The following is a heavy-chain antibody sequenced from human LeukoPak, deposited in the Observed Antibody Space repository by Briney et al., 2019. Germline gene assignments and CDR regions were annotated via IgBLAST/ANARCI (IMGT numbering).Heavy chain of an antibody. CDR1: GYTFTSYG. CDR2: ISAYNGNT. J-gene: IGHJ4*02. Sequence: ASVKVSCKASGYTFTSYGISWVRQAPGQGLEWMGWISAYNGNTNYAQKLQGRVTMTTDTSTSTAYMELKSLRSDDTAVYYCARVEYYYDSSGYQRGYYFDYWGQGTLVTVSS. D-gene: IGHD3-22*01. V-gene: IGHV1-18*01. CDR3: ARVEYYYDSSGYQRGYYFDY.